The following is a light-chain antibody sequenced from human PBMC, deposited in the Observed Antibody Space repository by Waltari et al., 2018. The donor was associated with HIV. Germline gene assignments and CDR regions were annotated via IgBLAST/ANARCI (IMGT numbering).Light chain of an antibody. Sequence: DIQMTQSPPSLSASVGDTVTITCRASHSINDYLNWYQQKPGKAPKLLIYGASTLESGVPSRFSGSVSGRDFALTISSLQPDDFATYYCQQSYDMHTFGQGTKLDIK. CDR2: GAS. J-gene: IGKJ2*01. V-gene: IGKV1-39*01. CDR3: QQSYDMHT. CDR1: HSINDY.